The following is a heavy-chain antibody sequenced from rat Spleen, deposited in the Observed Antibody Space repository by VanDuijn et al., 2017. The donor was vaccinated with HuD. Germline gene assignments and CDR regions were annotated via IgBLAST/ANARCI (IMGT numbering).Heavy chain of an antibody. V-gene: IGHV5-31*01. Sequence: EVQLVESGGGLVQPGRSLKLSCVASGFTFNNYWMTWIRQAPGKGLEWVASITNTGGNTYYRDSVKGRFTISRDNAKNTQYLQMDSLRSGDTATYYCATAGTRISRFAYWGQGTLVTVSS. CDR3: ATAGTRISRFAY. D-gene: IGHD1-4*01. J-gene: IGHJ3*01. CDR1: GFTFNNYW. CDR2: ITNTGGNT.